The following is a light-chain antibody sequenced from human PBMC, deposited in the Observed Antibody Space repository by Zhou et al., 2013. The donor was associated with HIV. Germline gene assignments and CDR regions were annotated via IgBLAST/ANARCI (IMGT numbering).Light chain of an antibody. J-gene: IGKJ3*01. CDR2: AAS. CDR3: QQADSFPIT. V-gene: IGKV1-39*01. CDR1: QNINTF. Sequence: DIQMTQSPSSLSASVGDRVTITCRASQNINTFLNWYQHKPGKAPNFLIYAASTLQSGVPSRFSGSGSGTDFTLTISSLQPEDFATYYCQQADSFPITFGPGTKVDIK.